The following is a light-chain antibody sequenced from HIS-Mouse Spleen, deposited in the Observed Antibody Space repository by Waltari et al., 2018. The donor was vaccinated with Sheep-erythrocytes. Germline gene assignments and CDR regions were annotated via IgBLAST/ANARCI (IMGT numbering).Light chain of an antibody. J-gene: IGLJ3*02. CDR3: CSYAGSSTLV. Sequence: QSALTQPASVSGSPGQSIPIPCTGTSSDVGSYNLLSWYQQHPGKAPKLMIYEGSKRPSGVSNRFSGSKSGNTASLTISGLQAEDEADYYCCSYAGSSTLVFGGGTKLTVL. CDR1: SSDVGSYNL. V-gene: IGLV2-23*01. CDR2: EGS.